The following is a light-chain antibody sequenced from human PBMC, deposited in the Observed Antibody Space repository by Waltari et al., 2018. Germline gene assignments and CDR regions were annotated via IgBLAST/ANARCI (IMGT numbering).Light chain of an antibody. CDR1: SSDVGGYNY. Sequence: QSALTQPASVSGSPGQSITISCTGTSSDVGGYNYVSWYQQHPGKAPKLMIYEVSNRPSGGSNRFAGSKSGNTASLTISGLQAEDEAGYYCSSYTSSSPWVFGGGTKLTVL. J-gene: IGLJ3*02. CDR2: EVS. V-gene: IGLV2-14*01. CDR3: SSYTSSSPWV.